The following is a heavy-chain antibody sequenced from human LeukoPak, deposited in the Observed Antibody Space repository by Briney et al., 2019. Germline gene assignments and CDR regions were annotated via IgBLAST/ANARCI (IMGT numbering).Heavy chain of an antibody. V-gene: IGHV3-23*01. CDR3: AKSAYYDSSGFYREYYFDY. CDR1: GFTFSSYA. J-gene: IGHJ4*02. D-gene: IGHD3-22*01. Sequence: GGSLRLSCAASGFTFSSYAMSWVRQAPGKGLEWVSTVSDSASRTNYADSVKGRFTISRDNSKNTLHLQMNSLRAEDTAVYYCAKSAYYDSSGFYREYYFDYWGQGTLVTVSS. CDR2: VSDSASRT.